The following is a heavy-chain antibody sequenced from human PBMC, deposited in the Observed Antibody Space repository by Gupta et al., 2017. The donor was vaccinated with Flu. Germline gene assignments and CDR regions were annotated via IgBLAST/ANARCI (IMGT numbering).Heavy chain of an antibody. V-gene: IGHV1-69*01. J-gene: IGHJ6*02. CDR2: IIPIFGTA. CDR3: ARGSTDYYDSSGYYRPHYYYYGMDV. Sequence: QLQLVQSGAEVKKPGSSVKVSCKASGGTFSSYAISWVRQAPGQGLAWMGGIIPIFGTANYAQKFQGRVTITADESTSTAYMELSSLRSEDTAVYYCARGSTDYYDSSGYYRPHYYYYGMDVWGQGTTVTVSS. CDR1: GGTFSSYA. D-gene: IGHD3-22*01.